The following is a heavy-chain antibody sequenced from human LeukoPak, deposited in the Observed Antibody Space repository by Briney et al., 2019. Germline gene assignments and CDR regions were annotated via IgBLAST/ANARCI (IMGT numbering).Heavy chain of an antibody. J-gene: IGHJ4*02. Sequence: GGSLRLSCAASGFTFSSYNMNWVRQAPGKGLEWVSSITSSSNYIYYADSVKGRFTISRDNAKNSLYLQMNSLRAEDATVYYCARDCWDYGSGSYCGIDYWGQGTLVTVSS. CDR2: ITSSSNYI. CDR3: ARDCWDYGSGSYCGIDY. D-gene: IGHD3-10*01. CDR1: GFTFSSYN. V-gene: IGHV3-21*03.